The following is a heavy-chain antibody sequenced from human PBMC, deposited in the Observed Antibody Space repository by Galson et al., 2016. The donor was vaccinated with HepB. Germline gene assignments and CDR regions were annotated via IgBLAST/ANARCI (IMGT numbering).Heavy chain of an antibody. V-gene: IGHV1-69*13. CDR2: ITHLFGPA. D-gene: IGHD5-12*01. Sequence: SVKVSCKASGGSFRNYSINWVRQAPGQGLEWMGGITHLFGPANYAQKFQGRVTITADESTSTAYMELSSLRSEDKAMYYWARVDVVHSEIGWFDPWGQGTLVTVSS. CDR1: GGSFRNYS. CDR3: ARVDVVHSEIGWFDP. J-gene: IGHJ5*02.